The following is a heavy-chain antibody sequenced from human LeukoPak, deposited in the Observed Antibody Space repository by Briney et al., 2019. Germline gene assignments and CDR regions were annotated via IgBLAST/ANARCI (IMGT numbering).Heavy chain of an antibody. J-gene: IGHJ6*03. V-gene: IGHV1-2*02. Sequence: GASVKVSCKASGYTFTGYYMHWVRQAPGQGLEWMGWINPNSGGTNYAQKFQGRVTMTRDTSISTAYMELSSLRSEDTAVYYCARGITMIRGVISVGAGIGSQPKRYYYYYYMDVWGKGTTVTISS. CDR2: INPNSGGT. CDR1: GYTFTGYY. D-gene: IGHD3-10*01. CDR3: ARGITMIRGVISVGAGIGSQPKRYYYYYYMDV.